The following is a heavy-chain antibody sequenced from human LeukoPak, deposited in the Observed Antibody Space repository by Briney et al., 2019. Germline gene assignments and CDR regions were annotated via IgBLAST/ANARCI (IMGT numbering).Heavy chain of an antibody. CDR3: ARDLPSGSYGY. D-gene: IGHD1-26*01. J-gene: IGHJ4*02. Sequence: GASMRLSCAASGTSISYYIMYLLHQPPERLLELVTIISSSSSYIYYADSVMGRFTISSDNAKNSLYLQMNSLGAEDSAGYCCARDLPSGSYGYWGQGTLVTVSS. CDR2: ISSSSSYI. V-gene: IGHV3-21*01. CDR1: GTSISYYI.